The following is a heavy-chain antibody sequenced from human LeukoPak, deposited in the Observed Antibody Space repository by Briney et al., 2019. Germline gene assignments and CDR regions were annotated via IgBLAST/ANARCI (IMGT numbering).Heavy chain of an antibody. D-gene: IGHD1-1*01. CDR3: ASLSRVHSVFDY. V-gene: IGHV3-11*01. CDR2: ITSSGSTI. CDR1: GFTFSDYY. Sequence: GGSLRLSCAASGFTFSDYYMSWIRQAPGKGLEWVSYITSSGSTIYYADSVRGRFTISRDNSKNTLYLQMNSLRAEDTAVYYCASLSRVHSVFDYWGQGTLVTVSS. J-gene: IGHJ4*02.